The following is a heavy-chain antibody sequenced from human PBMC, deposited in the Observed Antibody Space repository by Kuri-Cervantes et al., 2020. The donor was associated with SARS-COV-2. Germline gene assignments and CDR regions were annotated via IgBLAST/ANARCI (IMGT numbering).Heavy chain of an antibody. D-gene: IGHD3-3*01. Sequence: ASVKVSCKASGYTFTSYGISWVRQAPGQELEWMGWINPNSGGTNYAQKFQGRVTMTRDTSISTAYMELSRLRSDDTAVYYCARDQGHYDFWSGYYPSSYWGQGTLVTVSS. CDR2: INPNSGGT. J-gene: IGHJ4*02. V-gene: IGHV1-2*02. CDR1: GYTFTSYG. CDR3: ARDQGHYDFWSGYYPSSY.